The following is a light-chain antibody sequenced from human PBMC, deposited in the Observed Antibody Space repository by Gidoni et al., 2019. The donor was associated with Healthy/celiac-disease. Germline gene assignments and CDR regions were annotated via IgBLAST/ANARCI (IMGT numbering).Light chain of an antibody. CDR2: AAS. V-gene: IGKV1-39*01. Sequence: DIQMTQSPSSLSASVGDRVTITCRASQSISSSLNWYQQKPGKAPKLLIYAASSLQSGVPSRFSGSGSGTDFTLTIISLQPEDFATYYCQQSYSTPSTFGQGTKVEIK. J-gene: IGKJ1*01. CDR1: QSISSS. CDR3: QQSYSTPST.